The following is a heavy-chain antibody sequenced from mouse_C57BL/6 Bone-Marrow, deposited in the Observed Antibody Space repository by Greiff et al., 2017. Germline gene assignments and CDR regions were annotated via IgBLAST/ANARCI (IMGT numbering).Heavy chain of an antibody. D-gene: IGHD2-1*01. CDR3: AMGGYYGNWEYYAMDY. V-gene: IGHV1-64*01. Sequence: QVQLQQPGAELVKPGASVTLSCKASGYTFTSYWMHWVKQRPGQGLEWIGMIHPNSGSTNYNEKFKSKATLPVDNSSSTAYMQLGRLTAVYSTVYYCAMGGYYGNWEYYAMDYWGQGTSVTVSS. CDR1: GYTFTSYW. J-gene: IGHJ4*01. CDR2: IHPNSGST.